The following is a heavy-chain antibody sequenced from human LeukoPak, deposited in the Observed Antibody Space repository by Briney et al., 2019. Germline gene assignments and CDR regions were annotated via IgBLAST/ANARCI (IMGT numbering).Heavy chain of an antibody. Sequence: PSETLSLTCTVSGGSISSSSYYWGWIRQPPGKGLEWIGSIYYSGSTYYNPSLKSRVTISVDTSKNQFSLKLSSVTAADTAVYYCARVSQDTAMALGYMDVWGKGTTVTISS. J-gene: IGHJ6*03. D-gene: IGHD5-18*01. CDR1: GGSISSSSYY. V-gene: IGHV4-39*07. CDR3: ARVSQDTAMALGYMDV. CDR2: IYYSGST.